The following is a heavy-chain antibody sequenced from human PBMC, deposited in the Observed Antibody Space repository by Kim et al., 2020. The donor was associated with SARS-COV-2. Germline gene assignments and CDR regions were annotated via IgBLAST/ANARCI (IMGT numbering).Heavy chain of an antibody. Sequence: GGSLRLSCAASGFTFSNAWMSWVRQAPGKGLEWVGRIKSKTGSGTTDYAAPVRGRFTISRDDSKNTLYLQMNSLKTEDTAVYYCTTGPMVRGVIITDYYGMDVSGQGTTVTVS. CDR3: TTGPMVRGVIITDYYGMDV. V-gene: IGHV3-15*01. CDR1: GFTFSNAW. J-gene: IGHJ6*02. CDR2: IKSKTGSGTT. D-gene: IGHD3-10*01.